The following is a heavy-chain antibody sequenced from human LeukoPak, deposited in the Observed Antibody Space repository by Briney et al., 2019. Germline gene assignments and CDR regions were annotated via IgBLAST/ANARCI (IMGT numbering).Heavy chain of an antibody. Sequence: ALVKVSCKASGYTFSNYGISWVRQAPGQGLEWMGWISAYNGNTNYAQKFQGRVTMITDTSTSTAYMELRSLRSDDTAVYYCARDGFFGSGIVGTFDIWGQGTMVTVSS. CDR3: ARDGFFGSGIVGTFDI. J-gene: IGHJ3*02. D-gene: IGHD3-10*01. CDR1: GYTFSNYG. CDR2: ISAYNGNT. V-gene: IGHV1-18*01.